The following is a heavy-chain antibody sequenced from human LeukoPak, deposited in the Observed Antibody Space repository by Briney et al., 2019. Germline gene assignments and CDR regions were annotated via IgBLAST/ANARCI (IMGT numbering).Heavy chain of an antibody. V-gene: IGHV4-59*01. Sequence: PSETLSLTCTVSGGSISSYYWSWIRQPPGQGLEWIGYIYYSGSTNYNPSLKSRVTISVDTSKNQFSLKLSSVTAADTAVYYCARDPRGCSGGSCYSIWGQGTLVTVSS. D-gene: IGHD2-15*01. CDR1: GGSISSYY. CDR3: ARDPRGCSGGSCYSI. CDR2: IYYSGST. J-gene: IGHJ4*02.